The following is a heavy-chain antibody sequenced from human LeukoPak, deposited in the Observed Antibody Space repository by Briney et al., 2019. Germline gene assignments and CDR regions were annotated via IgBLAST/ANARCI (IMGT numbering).Heavy chain of an antibody. D-gene: IGHD1-14*01. J-gene: IGHJ6*02. CDR3: ARDRRGFRGTRYYYYGMDV. CDR2: IYSGGST. CDR1: GFTVSSNF. V-gene: IGHV3-53*01. Sequence: GGSLRLSRAASGFTVSSNFMSWVRQAPGKGLEWVSVIYSGGSTYYADSVKGRFTISRDNSKNTLYLQMNSLRAEDTAVYYCARDRRGFRGTRYYYYGMDVWGQGTTVTVSS.